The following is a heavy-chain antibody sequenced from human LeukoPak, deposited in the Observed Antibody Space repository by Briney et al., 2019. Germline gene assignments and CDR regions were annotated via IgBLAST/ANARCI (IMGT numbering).Heavy chain of an antibody. V-gene: IGHV3-7*01. CDR1: GFTFSSYW. CDR2: IKQDGSEK. CDR3: ALLSTVTTTDY. D-gene: IGHD4-17*01. J-gene: IGHJ4*02. Sequence: GGSLRLSCAASGFTFSSYWMSWVRQAPGKGLEWVANIKQDGSEKYYVDSVKGRFTTSRDNAKNSLYLQMNSLRAEDTAVYYCALLSTVTTTDYWGQGTLVTVSP.